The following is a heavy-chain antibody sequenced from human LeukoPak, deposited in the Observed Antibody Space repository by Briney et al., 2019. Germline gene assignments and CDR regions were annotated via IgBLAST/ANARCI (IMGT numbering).Heavy chain of an antibody. CDR2: MFDSGST. Sequence: SETLSLTCTVSGGSISSHYWSWIRQPPGKGLEWIGYMFDSGSTKDNPSLESRFTLAADTSKNQFSLRLSSVTAADTAVYYCATIKRGNIYGYFDFWGQGILVTVSS. D-gene: IGHD5-18*01. CDR1: GGSISSHY. V-gene: IGHV4-59*11. J-gene: IGHJ4*02. CDR3: ATIKRGNIYGYFDF.